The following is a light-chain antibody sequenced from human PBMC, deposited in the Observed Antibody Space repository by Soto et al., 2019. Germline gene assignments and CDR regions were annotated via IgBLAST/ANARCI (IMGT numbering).Light chain of an antibody. CDR2: GAS. Sequence: IVLTQSPGTLSLSPGERATLSCRAIQIVGGDTLAWFQQRPGQAPRLVIYGASSRATGIPDRFSGSGSGTDFTLTISRLEPEDFAVYYCQQYGSSPSITFGQGTRLEI. V-gene: IGKV3-20*01. CDR3: QQYGSSPSIT. J-gene: IGKJ5*01. CDR1: QIVGGDT.